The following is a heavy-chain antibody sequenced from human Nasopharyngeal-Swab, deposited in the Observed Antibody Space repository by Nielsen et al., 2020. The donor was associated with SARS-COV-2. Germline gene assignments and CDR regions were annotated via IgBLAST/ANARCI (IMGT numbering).Heavy chain of an antibody. Sequence: SVKVSCKASGGTFSSYATSWVRQAPGQGLEWMGGIIPIFGTANYAQKFQGRVTITADESTSTAYMELSSLRSEDTAVYYCARESYCSSTSCSRDYYYYYMDVWGKGTTVTVSS. CDR2: IIPIFGTA. CDR1: GGTFSSYA. CDR3: ARESYCSSTSCSRDYYYYYMDV. V-gene: IGHV1-69*13. D-gene: IGHD2-2*01. J-gene: IGHJ6*03.